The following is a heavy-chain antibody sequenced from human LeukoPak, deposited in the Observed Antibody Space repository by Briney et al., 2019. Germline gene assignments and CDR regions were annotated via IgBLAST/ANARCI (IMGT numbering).Heavy chain of an antibody. CDR3: ASYSPDGYYFDY. CDR2: IYYSGST. CDR1: GGSISSYY. J-gene: IGHJ4*02. D-gene: IGHD4-11*01. Sequence: SSETLSLTCTVSGGSISSYYWSWIRQPPGKGLEWIGYIYYSGSTNYNPSLKSRVTISVDTSKNQFSLKLSSVTAADTAVYYCASYSPDGYYFDYWGQGTLVTVSS. V-gene: IGHV4-59*08.